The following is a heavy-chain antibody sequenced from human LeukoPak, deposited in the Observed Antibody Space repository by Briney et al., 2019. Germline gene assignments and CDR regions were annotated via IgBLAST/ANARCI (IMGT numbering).Heavy chain of an antibody. Sequence: PGGSLRLSCAASGFTFSSYWMHWVRHAPGKGLVWVSHINTDGSSTNYADSVKGRFTISRDNAKNTLYLQMNSLRAEDTAVYYCARAATTGTNWFDPWGQGTLVTVSS. CDR2: INTDGSST. V-gene: IGHV3-74*01. CDR3: ARAATTGTNWFDP. D-gene: IGHD6-13*01. CDR1: GFTFSSYW. J-gene: IGHJ5*02.